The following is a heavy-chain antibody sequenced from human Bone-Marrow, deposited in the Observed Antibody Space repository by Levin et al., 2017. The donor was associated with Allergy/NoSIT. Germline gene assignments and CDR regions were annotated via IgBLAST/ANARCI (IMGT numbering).Heavy chain of an antibody. CDR1: GSSLSNSYY. V-gene: IGHV4-38-2*01. J-gene: IGHJ4*02. CDR2: VKPGGAS. CDR3: ARVVGATSADH. D-gene: IGHD1-26*01. Sequence: SQTLSLTCAVSGSSLSNSYYWGWIRQPPGAGLEWLGSVKPGGASYYNPSLKSRVAISVDTSKNQFSLKVFSVTAADTAVYYCARVVGATSADHWGQGSLVTVSS.